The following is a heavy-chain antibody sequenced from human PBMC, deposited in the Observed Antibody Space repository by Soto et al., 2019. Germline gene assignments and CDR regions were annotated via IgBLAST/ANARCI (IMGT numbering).Heavy chain of an antibody. J-gene: IGHJ4*02. CDR3: AREVSSSWYGSFDY. CDR1: GGSISSGGYY. D-gene: IGHD6-13*01. V-gene: IGHV4-31*03. CDR2: IYYSGST. Sequence: PSETLSLTCTVSGGSISSGGYYWSWIRQHPGKGLEWIGYIYYSGSTYYNPSLKSRVTISVDTSKNQFSLKLSSVTAADTAVYYCAREVSSSWYGSFDYWGQGALVTVPQ.